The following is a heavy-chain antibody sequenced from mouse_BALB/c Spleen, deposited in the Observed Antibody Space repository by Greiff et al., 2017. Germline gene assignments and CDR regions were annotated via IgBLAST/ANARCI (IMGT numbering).Heavy chain of an antibody. CDR3: ARPYYYGSSWYFDV. CDR2: IDPSDSET. D-gene: IGHD1-1*01. Sequence: QVQLQQPGAELVKPGAPVKLSCKASGYTFTSYWMNWVKQRPGRGLEWIGRIDPSDSETHYNQKFKDKATLTVDKSSSTAYIQLSSLTSEDSAVYYCARPYYYGSSWYFDVWGAGTTVTVSS. V-gene: IGHV1-69*02. CDR1: GYTFTSYW. J-gene: IGHJ1*01.